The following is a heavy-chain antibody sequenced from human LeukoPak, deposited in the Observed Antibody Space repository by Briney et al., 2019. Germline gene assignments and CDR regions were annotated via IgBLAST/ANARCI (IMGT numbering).Heavy chain of an antibody. CDR1: GFTVSSNY. D-gene: IGHD6-13*01. CDR3: AREGASSSLGY. CDR2: LYSGGNT. Sequence: GGCLRLSCVVSGFTVSSNYMSWVRQAPGKGLEWVSVLYSGGNTYHADSVKGRFTISRDNSNNTLYLQMNSLRAEDTAVYYCAREGASSSLGYGGQGPLVTVSS. V-gene: IGHV3-53*01. J-gene: IGHJ4*02.